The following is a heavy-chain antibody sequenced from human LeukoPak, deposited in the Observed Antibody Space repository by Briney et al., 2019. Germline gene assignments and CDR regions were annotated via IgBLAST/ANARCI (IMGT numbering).Heavy chain of an antibody. Sequence: PSETLSLTCTVSGGSISSYYWSWIRQPPGKGLEWIGYIYYTGSTNYNPSLKSRLTISVDTSKHQFSLKLNSVTAADTAVYYCVRQAGAAPGTNFYYYYGMDVWGQGTTATVSS. CDR2: IYYTGST. V-gene: IGHV4-59*08. CDR3: VRQAGAAPGTNFYYYYGMDV. J-gene: IGHJ6*02. D-gene: IGHD6-13*01. CDR1: GGSISSYY.